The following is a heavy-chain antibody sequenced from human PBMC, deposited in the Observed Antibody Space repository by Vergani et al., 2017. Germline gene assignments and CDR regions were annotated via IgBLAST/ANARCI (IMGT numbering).Heavy chain of an antibody. V-gene: IGHV3-23*04. D-gene: IGHD3-22*01. J-gene: IGHJ4*02. CDR3: AKSGPYYYDSSGYYYLHY. CDR1: GFTFSSYA. CDR2: ISGSGGST. Sequence: VQLVESGGGLVQPGGSLRLSCAASGFTFSSYAMSWVRQAPGKGLEWVSAISGSGGSTYYADSVKGRFTISRDNSKNTLYLQMNSLRAEDTAVYYCAKSGPYYYDSSGYYYLHYWGQGTLVTVSS.